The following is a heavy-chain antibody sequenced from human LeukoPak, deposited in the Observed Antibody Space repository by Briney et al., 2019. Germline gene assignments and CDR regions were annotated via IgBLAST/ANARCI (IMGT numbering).Heavy chain of an antibody. J-gene: IGHJ4*02. CDR3: ARRGYYYDSSGTYYFDY. V-gene: IGHV5-51*01. CDR2: IYPGDSDT. Sequence: ESLKISCKGSGYSFTSYWIGWVRQMPGKGLEWMGIIYPGDSDTRYSPSFQGQVTISADKSISTAYLQWSSLKASDTAMYYCARRGYYYDSSGTYYFDYWGQGTLVTVSS. CDR1: GYSFTSYW. D-gene: IGHD3-22*01.